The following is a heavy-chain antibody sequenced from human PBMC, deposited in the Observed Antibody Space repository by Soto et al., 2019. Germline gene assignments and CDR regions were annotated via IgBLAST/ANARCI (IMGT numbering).Heavy chain of an antibody. Sequence: QVQLVESGRGVVQPGRSLRLSCAASGFTFSSYGMHWVRQAPGKGLEWVAVIWYDGSNKYYADSVKGRFTISRDNSKNTLYLQMNSLRAEDTAVYYCARGVEYSSSSYYYYGMDVWGQGTTVTVSS. J-gene: IGHJ6*02. CDR2: IWYDGSNK. CDR3: ARGVEYSSSSYYYYGMDV. CDR1: GFTFSSYG. D-gene: IGHD6-6*01. V-gene: IGHV3-33*01.